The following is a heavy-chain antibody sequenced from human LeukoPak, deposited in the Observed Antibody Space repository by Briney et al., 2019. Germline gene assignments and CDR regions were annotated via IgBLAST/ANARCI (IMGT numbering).Heavy chain of an antibody. CDR2: ISGSGGSA. J-gene: IGHJ6*03. Sequence: GGSLRLSCAASGFTFSSYAMSWVRQAPGKGLEWVSAISGSGGSAYHADSVKGRFTISRDNSKNTLYLQMHSLRAEDTAVYYCARDWATGGNYYFMDVWGTGITVIVSS. V-gene: IGHV3-23*01. CDR1: GFTFSSYA. CDR3: ARDWATGGNYYFMDV. D-gene: IGHD3-16*01.